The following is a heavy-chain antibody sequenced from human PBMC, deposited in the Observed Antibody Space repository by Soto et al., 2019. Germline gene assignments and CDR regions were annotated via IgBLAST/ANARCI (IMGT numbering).Heavy chain of an antibody. CDR1: GGSISSSSYY. CDR3: ARTYGNSPTNWFDP. Sequence: SETLSLTCTVSGGSISSSSYYWGWIRQPPGKGLEWIGSIFYSGSTYYNPSLTSRVTISVDKSKNQFSLNLSSVTAADTAVYFCARTYGNSPTNWFDPWGQGSLLTVSS. D-gene: IGHD4-17*01. J-gene: IGHJ5*02. CDR2: IFYSGST. V-gene: IGHV4-39*07.